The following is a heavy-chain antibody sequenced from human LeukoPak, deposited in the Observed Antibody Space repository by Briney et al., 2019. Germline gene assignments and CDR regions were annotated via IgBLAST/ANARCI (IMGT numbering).Heavy chain of an antibody. CDR2: IYHTGTT. J-gene: IGHJ6*03. D-gene: IGHD3-3*01. CDR3: TRDDFGIKTDWEDYYYMDV. V-gene: IGHV4-38-2*02. CDR1: GISVNTTYF. Sequence: TETLSLTCSVSGISVNTTYFWGWIRQAPGKGLEWIGSIYHTGTTDYNPSLKSRVTISIDTSKNQFSLNLRSVSAADTAVYYCTRDDFGIKTDWEDYYYMDVWGKGTTVTISS.